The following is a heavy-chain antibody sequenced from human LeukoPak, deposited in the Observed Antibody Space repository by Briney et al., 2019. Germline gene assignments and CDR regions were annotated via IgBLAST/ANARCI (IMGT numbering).Heavy chain of an antibody. J-gene: IGHJ5*02. CDR2: IIPIFGTA. D-gene: IGHD1-26*01. Sequence: SVKVSCNASGGPFSSYAISWVRQAPGQGLEWMGGIIPIFGTANYAQKFQGRVTITTDESTSTAYMELSSLRSEDTAVYYCARVTGGSYEGWFDPWGQGTLVTVSS. CDR1: GGPFSSYA. CDR3: ARVTGGSYEGWFDP. V-gene: IGHV1-69*05.